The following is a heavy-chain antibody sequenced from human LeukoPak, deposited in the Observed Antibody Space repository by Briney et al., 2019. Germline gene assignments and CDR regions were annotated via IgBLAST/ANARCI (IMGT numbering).Heavy chain of an antibody. D-gene: IGHD5-12*01. CDR1: GGSISSYY. Sequence: SETLSLTCTVSGGSISSYYWSWIRQPPGKGLEWIGYISYSGSTNYNPSLKSRVTISVDTSKNQLSLKLTSVTAADTAVYHCARSGGYSGYDVDYWGQGTLVTVSS. J-gene: IGHJ4*02. V-gene: IGHV4-59*01. CDR3: ARSGGYSGYDVDY. CDR2: ISYSGST.